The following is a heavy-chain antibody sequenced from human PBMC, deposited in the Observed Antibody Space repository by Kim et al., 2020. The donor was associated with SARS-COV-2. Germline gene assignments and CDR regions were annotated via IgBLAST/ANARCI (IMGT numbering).Heavy chain of an antibody. CDR3: ARVFSLGGFDY. D-gene: IGHD1-26*01. CDR2: ISSSGSTI. Sequence: GGSLRLSCAASGFTFSSYEMNWVRQAPGKGLEWVSYISSSGSTIYYADSVKGRFTISRDNAKNSLYLQMNSLRAEDTAVYYCARVFSLGGFDYWGQGTLVTVSS. J-gene: IGHJ4*02. CDR1: GFTFSSYE. V-gene: IGHV3-48*03.